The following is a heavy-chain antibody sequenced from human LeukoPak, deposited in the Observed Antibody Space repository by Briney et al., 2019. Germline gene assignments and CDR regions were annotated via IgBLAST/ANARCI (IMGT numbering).Heavy chain of an antibody. V-gene: IGHV5-51*01. CDR3: ASAQKSHGFDV. CDR1: GYRFTSYW. J-gene: IGHJ3*01. Sequence: GESLKISCKGSGYRFTSYWIGWVRQMPGRGLEWMGIIYPGDSDTRYTPSFQGQVTMSVDKSISTAYLQWSSLEASVTAMYYCASAQKSHGFDVCGQGTMVTVSS. CDR2: IYPGDSDT.